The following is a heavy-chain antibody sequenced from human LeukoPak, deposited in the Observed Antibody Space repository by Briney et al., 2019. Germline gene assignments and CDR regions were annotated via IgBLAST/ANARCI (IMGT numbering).Heavy chain of an antibody. CDR2: ISSSTSYI. CDR1: GFTFDDYA. D-gene: IGHD4-17*01. Sequence: ESGGSLRLSCAASGFTFDDYAMHWVRQAPGKGLEWVSSISSSTSYIYYADSVKGRFTISRDNAKNSQYLQMNSLRAEDTAVYYCARDRHGDYDFDYWGQGTLVTVSS. CDR3: ARDRHGDYDFDY. J-gene: IGHJ4*02. V-gene: IGHV3-21*01.